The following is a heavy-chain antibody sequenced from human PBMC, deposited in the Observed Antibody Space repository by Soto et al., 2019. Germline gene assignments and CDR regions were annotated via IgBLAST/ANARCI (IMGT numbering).Heavy chain of an antibody. J-gene: IGHJ4*02. CDR3: ATPAEAPDTAMLKGLAH. V-gene: IGHV1-69*13. CDR2: ILPIFGTP. CDR1: GGNFSNSA. D-gene: IGHD5-18*01. Sequence: SVKVSCKASGGNFSNSAIIWVRQAPGQGLEWMGGILPIFGTPNYAQKFQGRLTISADEFSSTAYMELNILRSEDTAVYYCATPAEAPDTAMLKGLAHWGQGSLVTVSS.